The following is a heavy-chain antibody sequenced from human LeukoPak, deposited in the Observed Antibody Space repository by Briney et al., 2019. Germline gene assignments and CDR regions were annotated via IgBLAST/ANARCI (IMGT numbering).Heavy chain of an antibody. V-gene: IGHV1-46*01. CDR3: ARDAVLDGSPYDY. CDR2: IDPSGGST. CDR1: GYTFTSYY. Sequence: ASVTVSCKASGYTFTSYYMHWVRQAPGQGLEWMGIIDPSGGSTSYAQKFQGRVTMTRDTSTSTVYMELSSLRSEDTAVYYCARDAVLDGSPYDYWGQGTLVTVSS. D-gene: IGHD3-10*01. J-gene: IGHJ4*02.